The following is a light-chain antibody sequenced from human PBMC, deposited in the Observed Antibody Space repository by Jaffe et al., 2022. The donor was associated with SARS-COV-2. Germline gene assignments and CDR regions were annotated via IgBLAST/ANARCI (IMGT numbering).Light chain of an antibody. V-gene: IGKV4-1*01. CDR3: QQYYSTPT. CDR2: WAS. Sequence: VMTQSPDSLAVSLGERATINCKSSQSILYSSTNRNYLAWYQQKPGQPPKLLIYWASTRESGVPDRFSGSGSGTDYTLTISRQQAADVAVYYCQQYYSTPTFGQGTKVEIK. J-gene: IGKJ1*01. CDR1: QSILYSSTNRNY.